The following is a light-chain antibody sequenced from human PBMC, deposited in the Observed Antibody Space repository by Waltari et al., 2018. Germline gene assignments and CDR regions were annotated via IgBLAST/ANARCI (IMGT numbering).Light chain of an antibody. V-gene: IGKV4-1*01. CDR1: ESVIYSSNNKNH. CDR3: QQYYNTPLT. CDR2: WAS. J-gene: IGKJ4*01. Sequence: DIVMTQSQESLAVSLGERATISCKTSESVIYSSNNKNHLAWYQQKPGQPPRLLLYWASTRESGVPDRFIGSGSETDFTLTVTSLQAEDVALYYCQQYYNTPLTFGGGTKVEVK.